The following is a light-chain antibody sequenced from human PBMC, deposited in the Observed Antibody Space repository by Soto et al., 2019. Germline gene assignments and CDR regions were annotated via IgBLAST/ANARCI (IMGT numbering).Light chain of an antibody. CDR1: QGIGSY. Sequence: DVQLTQSPSFLPTCVGDRVTITWRASQGIGSYLAWYQQKPGKAPKFLICLASTLQSGVPSRFSGSGSGTDFTLTISSLQPEDFATYYCQQSYSTPPRTFGQGTKVDI. J-gene: IGKJ1*01. V-gene: IGKV1-39*01. CDR3: QQSYSTPPRT. CDR2: LAS.